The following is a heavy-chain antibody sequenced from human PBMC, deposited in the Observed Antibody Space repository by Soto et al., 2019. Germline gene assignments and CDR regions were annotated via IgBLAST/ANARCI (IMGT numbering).Heavy chain of an antibody. V-gene: IGHV1-46*01. CDR1: GYTFINYH. CDR2: INPNGGST. Sequence: QVQVVQSGAEVKKPGASVKVSCKTSGYTFINYHVHWVRQAPGQGLEWMGAINPNGGSTTYAQHFQGRITMTSDASTSTVYMDLSSLRSDDTAVYYCALPKNTLGWYNFWGQGSLFTVS. D-gene: IGHD6-19*01. CDR3: ALPKNTLGWYNF. J-gene: IGHJ4*02.